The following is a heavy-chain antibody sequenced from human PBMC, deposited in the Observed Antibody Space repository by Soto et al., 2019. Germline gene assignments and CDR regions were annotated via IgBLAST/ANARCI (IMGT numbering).Heavy chain of an antibody. CDR2: INHSGST. V-gene: IGHV4-34*01. Sequence: SETLSLTCAVYGGSFSGYYWSWIRQPPGKGLEWIGEINHSGSTNYNPSLKSRVTISVDTSKNQFSLKLSSVTAADTAVYYCARTESYGSGSQYYYYYYMDVWGKGTTVTVSS. CDR1: GGSFSGYY. CDR3: ARTESYGSGSQYYYYYYMDV. D-gene: IGHD3-10*01. J-gene: IGHJ6*03.